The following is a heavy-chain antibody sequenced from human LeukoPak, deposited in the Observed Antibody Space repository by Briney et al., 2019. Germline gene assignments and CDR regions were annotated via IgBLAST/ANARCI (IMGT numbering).Heavy chain of an antibody. V-gene: IGHV4-39*07. D-gene: IGHD6-19*01. J-gene: IGHJ4*02. CDR2: IYYSGST. Sequence: PSETLSLTCTVSGGSISSSSYYWGWVRQPPGKGLEWIGSIYYSGSTYYNPSLKSRVTISVDKSKNQFSLKLSSVTAADTAVYYCARGPPRYSSGWYSFSYSDYWGQGTLVTVSS. CDR1: GGSISSSSYY. CDR3: ARGPPRYSSGWYSFSYSDY.